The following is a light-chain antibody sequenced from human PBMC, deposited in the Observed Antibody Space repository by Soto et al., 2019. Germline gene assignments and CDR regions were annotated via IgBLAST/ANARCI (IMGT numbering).Light chain of an antibody. Sequence: DVHMTQSPSTLSASVEDSDTISCLASQSLDNCLAWYQQKPGKAPKLLIYDVSSLETGVPSRFSGSGSGRHFTFTITSLQPEDIGTYYCQQYEFLPVTFGRGTKVDIK. V-gene: IGKV1-5*01. CDR2: DVS. J-gene: IGKJ2*01. CDR3: QQYEFLPVT. CDR1: QSLDNC.